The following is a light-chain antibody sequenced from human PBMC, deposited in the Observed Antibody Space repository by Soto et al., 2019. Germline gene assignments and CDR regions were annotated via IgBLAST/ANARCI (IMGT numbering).Light chain of an antibody. CDR1: SGHSSYA. CDR2: LNSDGSH. V-gene: IGLV4-69*01. CDR3: QTWGTGIHV. Sequence: QSVLTQSPSASASLGASVKLTCTLSSGHSSYAIAWHQQQPEKGPRYLMKLNSDGSHSKGDGIPDRFSGSSSGAERYLIFSSLQSEDEADYYCQTWGTGIHVFGTGTKVTVL. J-gene: IGLJ1*01.